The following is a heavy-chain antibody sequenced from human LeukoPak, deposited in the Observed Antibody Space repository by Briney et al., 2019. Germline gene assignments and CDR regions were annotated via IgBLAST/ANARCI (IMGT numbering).Heavy chain of an antibody. J-gene: IGHJ4*02. CDR1: GFTFSSYW. V-gene: IGHV3-74*01. CDR2: INSDGSST. CDR3: ARASLWFGEISFDY. D-gene: IGHD3-10*01. Sequence: GGSLRLSCAASGFTFSSYWMHWVRQAPGMGLVWVSRINSDGSSTSYADSVKGRFTISRDNAKNTLYLQMNSLRAEDTAVYYCARASLWFGEISFDYWGQGTLVTVSS.